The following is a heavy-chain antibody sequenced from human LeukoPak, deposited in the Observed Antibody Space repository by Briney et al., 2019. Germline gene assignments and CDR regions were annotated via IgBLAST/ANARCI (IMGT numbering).Heavy chain of an antibody. CDR2: INHSGST. CDR3: ARGPRWIQLWLSIIGFDP. CDR1: GGSFSGYY. Sequence: SETLSLTCAVCGGSFSGYYWSWLRQPPGKGLEWIGEINHSGSTNYNPSLKSRVTISVDTSKNQFSLKLSSVTAADTAVYYCARGPRWIQLWLSIIGFDPWGQGTLVTVSS. V-gene: IGHV4-34*01. J-gene: IGHJ5*02. D-gene: IGHD5-18*01.